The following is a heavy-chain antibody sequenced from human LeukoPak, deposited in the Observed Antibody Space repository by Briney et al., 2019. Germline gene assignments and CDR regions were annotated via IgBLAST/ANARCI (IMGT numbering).Heavy chain of an antibody. D-gene: IGHD6-19*01. CDR1: GFTFSSYW. V-gene: IGHV3-74*01. Sequence: GGSLRLSCAASGFTFSSYWMHWVRQAPGKGLVWVSRINSDESITNYADSVKGRFTISRDNAKNTLYLQMNGLRAEDTAVYYCAIGWLDIGDYWGQGTLVTVSS. J-gene: IGHJ4*02. CDR3: AIGWLDIGDY. CDR2: INSDESIT.